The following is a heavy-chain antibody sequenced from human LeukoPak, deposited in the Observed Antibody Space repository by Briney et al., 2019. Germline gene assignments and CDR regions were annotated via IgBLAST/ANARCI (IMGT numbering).Heavy chain of an antibody. CDR3: SRSLDY. Sequence: GGSLRLSCAASGFPFSDYWMDWVRQAPGKGMEWVANINQDGSIQYYADSVRGRFIISRNNAKNSLYLQTYSLRAEDTAIYFCSRSLDYLGQGALVTVSS. CDR1: GFPFSDYW. CDR2: INQDGSIQ. V-gene: IGHV3-7*01. J-gene: IGHJ4*02.